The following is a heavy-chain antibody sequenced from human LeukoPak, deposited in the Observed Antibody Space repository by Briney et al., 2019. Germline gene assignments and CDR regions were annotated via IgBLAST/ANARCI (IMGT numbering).Heavy chain of an antibody. J-gene: IGHJ4*02. CDR1: GGSISGSLYY. Sequence: SETLSLTCAVSGGSISGSLYYWGGIRQPRGKGLEWIVIIHYTGSTYYNPSLRRRVTISVDTSKNQFSLKLSSVTAADTAVYYCARVIVPRRGYSYPTVGTWYYFDYWGQGTLVTVSS. CDR3: ARVIVPRRGYSYPTVGTWYYFDY. D-gene: IGHD5-18*01. CDR2: IHYTGST. V-gene: IGHV4-39*07.